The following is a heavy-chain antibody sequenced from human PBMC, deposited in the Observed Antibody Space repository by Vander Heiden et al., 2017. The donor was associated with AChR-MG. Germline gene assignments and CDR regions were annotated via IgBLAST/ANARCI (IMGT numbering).Heavy chain of an antibody. CDR1: GFSPSTARVG. D-gene: IGHD4-17*01. Sequence: QVTLKESGPVQVKPTETLTLTCTVSGFSPSTARVGVSWLRQPPGKALEWLAHIFSNDEKSYSTSLWTRLTISKDTSKSQVILTMTNVDPVDTATYFCARIAFDYGASFYYGMDVWGQGTTVTVSS. V-gene: IGHV2-26*01. J-gene: IGHJ6*02. CDR2: IFSNDEK. CDR3: ARIAFDYGASFYYGMDV.